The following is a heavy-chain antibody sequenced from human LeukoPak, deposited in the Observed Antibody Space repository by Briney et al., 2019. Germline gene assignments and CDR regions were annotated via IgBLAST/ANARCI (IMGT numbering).Heavy chain of an antibody. CDR3: ARAVLNIRNGLDI. D-gene: IGHD3-10*01. Sequence: PGGSLRLSCAASGFTFSSYWMHWVRQAPGKGLVWVSRINSDGGSTIYAGSVKGRFAISTDNAKNTLYLQMNSLRAEDTAVYYCARAVLNIRNGLDIWGQGTMVTVSS. V-gene: IGHV3-74*01. CDR1: GFTFSSYW. CDR2: INSDGGST. J-gene: IGHJ3*02.